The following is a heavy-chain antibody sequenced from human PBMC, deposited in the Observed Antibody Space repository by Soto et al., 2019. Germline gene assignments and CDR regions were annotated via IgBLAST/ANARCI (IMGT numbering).Heavy chain of an antibody. Sequence: GGSLRLSCAGSGFTFSSYGIHWVRQAPGKGLGWVALISYDGGNEKYTESVKDRFTISRDDSHNVAYLQMSSLRTEDTAMYYCAKDRYSGTYPTDFDYWGQGSLVTVSS. CDR2: ISYDGGNE. CDR3: AKDRYSGTYPTDFDY. V-gene: IGHV3-30*18. CDR1: GFTFSSYG. D-gene: IGHD1-26*01. J-gene: IGHJ4*02.